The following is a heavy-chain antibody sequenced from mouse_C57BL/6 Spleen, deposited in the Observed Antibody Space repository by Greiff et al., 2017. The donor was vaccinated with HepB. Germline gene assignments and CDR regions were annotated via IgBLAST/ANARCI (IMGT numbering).Heavy chain of an antibody. Sequence: QVQLKQPGAELVKPGASVKLSCKASGYTFTSYWMHWVKQRPGQGLEWIGMIHPNSGSTNYNEKFKSKATLTVDKSSSTAYMQLSSLTSEDSAVYYCARVYYYGSSYGYFDVWGTGTTVTVSS. CDR2: IHPNSGST. J-gene: IGHJ1*03. D-gene: IGHD1-1*01. CDR3: ARVYYYGSSYGYFDV. V-gene: IGHV1-64*01. CDR1: GYTFTSYW.